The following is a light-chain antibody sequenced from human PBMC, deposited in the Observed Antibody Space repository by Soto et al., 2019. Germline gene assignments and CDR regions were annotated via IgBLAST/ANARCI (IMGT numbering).Light chain of an antibody. V-gene: IGLV2-8*01. CDR1: SSDVGGYNY. J-gene: IGLJ1*01. Sequence: QSVLTQPPSASGSPGQSVTISCTGTSSDVGGYNYVSWYQQHPGKAPKLMIYDVSKRPSGVPARFSGSKSGSTASLTVSGLQAGDEADYYCSSYAGTHIVFGTGTKVTVL. CDR3: SSYAGTHIV. CDR2: DVS.